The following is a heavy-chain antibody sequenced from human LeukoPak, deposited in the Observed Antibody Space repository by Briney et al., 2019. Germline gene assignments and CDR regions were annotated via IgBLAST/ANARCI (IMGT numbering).Heavy chain of an antibody. CDR2: ISGSGGST. Sequence: AGGSLRLSCAASGFTFSSYAMSWVRQAPGKGLEWVSAISGSGGSTYYADSVKGRFTISRDNSKNTLYLQMNSLRAEDTAVYYCAKNPSSGWYRIKGWFDPWGQGTLVTVSS. V-gene: IGHV3-23*01. J-gene: IGHJ5*02. CDR3: AKNPSSGWYRIKGWFDP. D-gene: IGHD6-19*01. CDR1: GFTFSSYA.